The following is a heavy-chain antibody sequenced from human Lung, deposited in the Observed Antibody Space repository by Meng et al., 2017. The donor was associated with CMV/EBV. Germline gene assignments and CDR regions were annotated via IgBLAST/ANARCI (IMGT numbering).Heavy chain of an antibody. V-gene: IGHV3-30*04. J-gene: IGHJ1*01. CDR2: ISSDGSNK. CDR3: ARDRLYYYDTSGYYYPRYFQH. D-gene: IGHD3-22*01. Sequence: GGSXRLXCAASGFTFSNYAMHWVRQAPGKGLDWVAVISSDGSNKEYADPVKGRFTISRDNSKNTLYLHMNSLRAEDTAVYYCARDRLYYYDTSGYYYPRYFQHWXQGTXVTVDS. CDR1: GFTFSNYA.